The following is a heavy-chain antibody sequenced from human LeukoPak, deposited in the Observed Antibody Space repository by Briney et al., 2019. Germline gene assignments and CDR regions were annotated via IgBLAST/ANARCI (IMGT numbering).Heavy chain of an antibody. CDR2: IHPGGST. CDR3: ARAPDRIRFDP. Sequence: SETLSLTCAVYGGSLRADFWSWIHQPPGKGLEWIGDIHPGGSTKYNPSLESRVTISVDTSKNQFSLRLTSVTAADTAVYYCARAPDRIRFDPWGQGALVTVSS. CDR1: GGSLRADF. D-gene: IGHD1-14*01. V-gene: IGHV4-34*01. J-gene: IGHJ5*02.